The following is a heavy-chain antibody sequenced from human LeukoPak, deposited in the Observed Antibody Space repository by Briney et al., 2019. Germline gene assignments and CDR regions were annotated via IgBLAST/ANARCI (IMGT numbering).Heavy chain of an antibody. V-gene: IGHV3-48*01. D-gene: IGHD2-2*01. CDR3: ARETVVVPAAESPSYYYYMDV. J-gene: IGHJ6*03. CDR2: ISSSSSTI. CDR1: GFPFSSYS. Sequence: PGGSLRLSCAASGFPFSSYSMNGVRQAPGKGLEWVSYISSSSSTIYYADSVKGRFTISRDNAKNSLYLQMNSLRAEDTAVYYCARETVVVPAAESPSYYYYMDVWGKGTTVTVSS.